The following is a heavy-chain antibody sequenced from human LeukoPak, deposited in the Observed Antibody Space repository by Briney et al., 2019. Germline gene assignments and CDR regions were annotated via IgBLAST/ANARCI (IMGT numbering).Heavy chain of an antibody. V-gene: IGHV4-34*01. CDR3: ARGEWELLYAFDI. Sequence: RASETLSLTCAVYGGSFSDYYWSWIRQPPGKGLEWIGEINHSGSTNYNPSLKSRVTISVDTSKNQFSLKLSSVTAADTAVYYCARGEWELLYAFDIWGQGTMVTVSS. D-gene: IGHD1-26*01. CDR2: INHSGST. J-gene: IGHJ3*02. CDR1: GGSFSDYY.